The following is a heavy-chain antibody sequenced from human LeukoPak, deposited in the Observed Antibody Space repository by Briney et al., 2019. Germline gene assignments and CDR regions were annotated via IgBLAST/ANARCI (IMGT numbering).Heavy chain of an antibody. V-gene: IGHV3-20*04. CDR2: INWNGGST. CDR3: ARVFRWGYYFDY. CDR1: GFTFDDYG. D-gene: IGHD3-16*01. Sequence: GGSLRLSCAASGFTFDDYGVSWVRQAPGKGLEWVSGINWNGGSTGYADSVKGRFTISRDNAKNSLYLQMNSLRAEDTALYYCARVFRWGYYFDYWGQGTLVTVSS. J-gene: IGHJ4*02.